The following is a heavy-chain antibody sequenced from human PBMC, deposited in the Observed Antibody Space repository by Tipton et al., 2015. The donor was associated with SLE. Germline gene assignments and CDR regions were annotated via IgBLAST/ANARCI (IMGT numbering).Heavy chain of an antibody. V-gene: IGHV3-9*01. CDR2: ISWNSGSI. J-gene: IGHJ6*03. CDR3: AKVGGRPYYYYMDV. CDR1: GFTFDDYA. Sequence: SLRLSCAASGFTFDDYAMHWVRQAPGKGLEWVSGISWNSGSIGYADPVKGRFTISRDNAKNSLYLQMNSLRAEDTALYYCAKVGGRPYYYYMDVWGKGTTVTVSS. D-gene: IGHD3-10*01.